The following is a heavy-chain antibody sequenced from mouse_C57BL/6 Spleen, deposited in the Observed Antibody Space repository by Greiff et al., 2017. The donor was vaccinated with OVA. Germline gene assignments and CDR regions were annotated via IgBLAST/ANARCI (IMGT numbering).Heavy chain of an antibody. CDR3: TREGLGQDAMDY. Sequence: EVHLVESGEGLVKPGGSLKLSCAASGFTFSSYAMSWVRQTPEKRLEWVAYISSGGDYIYYADTVKGRFTISRDNARNTLYLQMSSLKSEDTAMYYCTREGLGQDAMDYWGQGASVTVSS. V-gene: IGHV5-9-1*02. J-gene: IGHJ4*01. CDR1: GFTFSSYA. CDR2: ISSGGDYI. D-gene: IGHD3-3*01.